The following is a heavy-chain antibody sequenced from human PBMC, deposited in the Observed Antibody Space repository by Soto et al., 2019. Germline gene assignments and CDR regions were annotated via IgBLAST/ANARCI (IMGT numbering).Heavy chain of an antibody. J-gene: IGHJ5*02. CDR1: VFTCTNYA. D-gene: IGHD4-17*01. V-gene: IGHV3-23*01. Sequence: GGDLRLSSAYSVFTCTNYAITLTRQAPGKGLEWVSSLLRSGSTTYYADSVKGWFTISSDISANSLYLQRDSRRAEDTAVYYWAKDAVSGDGIWLLESWGQGTVVNVSS. CDR2: LLRSGSTT. CDR3: AKDAVSGDGIWLLES.